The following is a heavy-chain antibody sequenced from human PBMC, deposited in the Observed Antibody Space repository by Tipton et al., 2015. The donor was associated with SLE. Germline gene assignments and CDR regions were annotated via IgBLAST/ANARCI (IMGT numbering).Heavy chain of an antibody. CDR1: GFTFSTYT. CDR3: AKDRTGSHYGLDV. D-gene: IGHD1-1*01. Sequence: GSLRLSCAASGFTFSTYTMSWVRQAPGKGLEWVSAIDASGGGTYYADSVRGRFTISRDNSKNTLYVQLNSLRTEDTAVYYCAKDRTGSHYGLDVWGHGTTVIVSS. V-gene: IGHV3-23*01. CDR2: IDASGGGT. J-gene: IGHJ6*02.